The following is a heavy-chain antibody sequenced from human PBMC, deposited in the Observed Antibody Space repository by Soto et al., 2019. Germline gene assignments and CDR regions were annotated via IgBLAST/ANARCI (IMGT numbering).Heavy chain of an antibody. CDR1: GFTFSDYY. CDR3: AREGTYCSGGSCYDTDYIDY. CDR2: ISSGGSTI. V-gene: IGHV3-11*01. J-gene: IGHJ4*02. Sequence: NPGGSLRLSCAASGFTFSDYYMNWIRQAPGKGLEWVSYISSGGSTIYYADSVEGRFTISRDNAKNSLYLQMNSLTTEDTAVYYCAREGTYCSGGSCYDTDYIDYWGQGTLVTVSS. D-gene: IGHD2-15*01.